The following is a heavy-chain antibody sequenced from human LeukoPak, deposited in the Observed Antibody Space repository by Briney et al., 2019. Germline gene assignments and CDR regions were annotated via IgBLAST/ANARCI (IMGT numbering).Heavy chain of an antibody. D-gene: IGHD2-2*01. CDR2: INPNSGGT. Sequence: RASVKVSCKASGYTFTGYYMHWVRQAPGQGLEWMGWINPNSGGTNYAQKFQGRVTMTRDTSISTAYMELSRLRSDDTAVYYCARARYCSGTSCRLLDYWGQGTLVTVSS. CDR1: GYTFTGYY. V-gene: IGHV1-2*02. CDR3: ARARYCSGTSCRLLDY. J-gene: IGHJ4*02.